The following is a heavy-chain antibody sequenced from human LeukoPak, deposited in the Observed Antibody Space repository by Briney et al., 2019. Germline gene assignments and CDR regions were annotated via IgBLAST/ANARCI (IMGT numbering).Heavy chain of an antibody. CDR1: GGSISSYY. CDR3: AREPEVLGIYYFDY. Sequence: PSETLSLTCTVSGGSISSYYWSWIRQPAGKGLEWIGRIYTSGSTNYNPSLKSRVTMSVDTSKNQFSLKLSSVTAADTAVYYCAREPEVLGIYYFDYWGQGTLVTVSS. J-gene: IGHJ4*02. D-gene: IGHD6-13*01. CDR2: IYTSGST. V-gene: IGHV4-4*07.